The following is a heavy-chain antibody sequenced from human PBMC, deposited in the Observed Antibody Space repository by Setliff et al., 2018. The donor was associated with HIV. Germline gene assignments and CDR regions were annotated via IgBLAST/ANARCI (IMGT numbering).Heavy chain of an antibody. CDR3: ARDRRAGVYYYTDV. CDR1: GYIFTGYY. V-gene: IGHV1-2*02. CDR2: INPDNGRT. J-gene: IGHJ6*03. D-gene: IGHD7-27*01. Sequence: ASVKVSCKASGYIFTGYYMHWVRRAPGQGFEWMGWINPDNGRTQYGQKFQGRLTLARDTSIRTAYMELSGLTFADTAMYYCARDRRAGVYYYTDVWGTGTTVTVSS.